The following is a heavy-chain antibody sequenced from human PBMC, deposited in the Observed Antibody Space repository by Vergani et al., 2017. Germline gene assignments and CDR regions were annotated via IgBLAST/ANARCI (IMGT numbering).Heavy chain of an antibody. V-gene: IGHV1-69*13. CDR1: GGTFSSYA. CDR3: ASPMIVVVKNQNDAFDS. J-gene: IGHJ3*02. CDR2: TIPMLGAT. Sequence: QVQLVQSGAEVKKPGSSVKVSCKASGGTFSSYAISWVRQAPGQGLEWMGRTIPMLGATNYAQKFQGRVTITADESTSTAYMELSSLRSEDTAVYYCASPMIVVVKNQNDAFDSWGQGSMVTVPS. D-gene: IGHD3-22*01.